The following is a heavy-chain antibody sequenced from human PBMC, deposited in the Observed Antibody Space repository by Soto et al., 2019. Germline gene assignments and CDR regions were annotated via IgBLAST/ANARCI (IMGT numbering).Heavy chain of an antibody. Sequence: GGSLRVSCGASGFTFSSYAMSWVRQAPGKGLEWVSAISGSGGSTYYADSVKGRFTISRDNSNNTLYLQMNSLRAEDTAVYYCAKAASSGWYGDYWGQVTLVTVSS. CDR1: GFTFSSYA. CDR3: AKAASSGWYGDY. V-gene: IGHV3-23*01. J-gene: IGHJ4*02. D-gene: IGHD6-19*01. CDR2: ISGSGGST.